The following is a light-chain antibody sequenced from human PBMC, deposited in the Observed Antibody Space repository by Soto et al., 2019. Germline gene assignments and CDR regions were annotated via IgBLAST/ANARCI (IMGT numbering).Light chain of an antibody. CDR2: GTS. Sequence: ENLFTQSPAALSFSPGERAILSGRASQTIRSSYLAWYQQKPGQAPRFLIYGTSNRATGIPDRFSGSGSGTDFTLTINRLEPEDFAVYYCQQYGSSPWTFGQGTKVDIK. V-gene: IGKV3-20*01. J-gene: IGKJ1*01. CDR3: QQYGSSPWT. CDR1: QTIRSSY.